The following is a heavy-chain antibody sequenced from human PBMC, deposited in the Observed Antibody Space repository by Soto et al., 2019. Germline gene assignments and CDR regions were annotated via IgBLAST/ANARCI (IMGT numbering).Heavy chain of an antibody. CDR2: IIPMLAVT. CDR1: GGTFSTYT. J-gene: IGHJ3*01. CDR3: SIGSWSAETFDV. D-gene: IGHD2-2*01. Sequence: QVHLEQSGAEVKKPGSSVKVSCKAAGGTFSTYTLIWVRQAPGQGLEWMGRIIPMLAVTNSAQKFQCRGTLTGDKSTRTAFMELTSLTSDDTAVYYCSIGSWSAETFDVWGQGTMVTVSS. V-gene: IGHV1-69*02.